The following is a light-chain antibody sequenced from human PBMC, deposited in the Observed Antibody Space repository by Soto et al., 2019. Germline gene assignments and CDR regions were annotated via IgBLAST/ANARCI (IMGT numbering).Light chain of an antibody. CDR2: GVS. CDR3: QLYSGSPWT. J-gene: IGKJ1*01. Sequence: EIVLTQSPGTLSLSPGERATLSCRASQTINNKYLAWYQQEPGQAPRLLIHGVSIRATGIPDRFSSSGSGTDFTLTISRLEPEDFAVYYCQLYSGSPWTFGQGTKVDIK. CDR1: QTINNKY. V-gene: IGKV3-20*01.